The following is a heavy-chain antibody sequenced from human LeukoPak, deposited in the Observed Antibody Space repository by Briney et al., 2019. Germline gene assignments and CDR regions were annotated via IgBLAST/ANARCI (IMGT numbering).Heavy chain of an antibody. D-gene: IGHD3-10*01. Sequence: GGSLRLSCAASRFTFSSSAMSWVRQAPGKGLEWVSTISGSGDRTYYADSVKGRFTISRDNSKNTLFLHMNSLRAEDTAVYSCAKGYYGSGSYGWFDYWGQGTLVTVSS. CDR2: ISGSGDRT. CDR3: AKGYYGSGSYGWFDY. CDR1: RFTFSSSA. V-gene: IGHV3-23*01. J-gene: IGHJ4*02.